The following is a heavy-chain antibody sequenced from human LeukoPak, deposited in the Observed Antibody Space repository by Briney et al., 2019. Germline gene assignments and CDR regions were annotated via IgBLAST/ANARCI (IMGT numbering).Heavy chain of an antibody. V-gene: IGHV1-8*01. CDR1: GYTFTSFD. D-gene: IGHD2-2*01. Sequence: ASVKVSCKASGYTFTSFDINWVRQATGQGLEWMGRMNPDSGDTAYAQRFRGRVTMTRDTSTSTAYMELSRLRSDDTAVYFCAIQDTVVVSVGPGRDDYWGQGTLVTVSS. J-gene: IGHJ4*02. CDR2: MNPDSGDT. CDR3: AIQDTVVVSVGPGRDDY.